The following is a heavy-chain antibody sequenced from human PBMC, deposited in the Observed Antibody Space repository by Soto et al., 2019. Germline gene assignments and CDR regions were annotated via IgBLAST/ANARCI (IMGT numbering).Heavy chain of an antibody. CDR3: ARGLSRGVDYEAFDY. J-gene: IGHJ4*02. CDR2: ISVYNGNT. V-gene: IGHV1-18*01. CDR1: GYTFTAYG. D-gene: IGHD4-17*01. Sequence: QVQLVQSGAEVKKPGASVKVYCKASGYTFTAYGISWVRQAPGQGLEWMGWISVYNGNTNYAQKFQGRVIMTTDTSTNTAYMELRSLRSDDTAVYYCARGLSRGVDYEAFDYWGQGTLVTVSS.